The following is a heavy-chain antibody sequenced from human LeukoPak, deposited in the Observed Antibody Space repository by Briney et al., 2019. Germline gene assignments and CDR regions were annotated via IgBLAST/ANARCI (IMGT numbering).Heavy chain of an antibody. J-gene: IGHJ3*02. Sequence: PSETLSLNCTVSGGSMSSHYWSWIRQPPGKGLEWITYIYYTGTSNYNPSLKSRVTISVDTSKNQISLRLSSVTAADTAVYYCARQGIDAFDIWGQGTLVTVSS. CDR3: ARQGIDAFDI. V-gene: IGHV4-59*08. CDR1: GGSMSSHY. CDR2: IYYTGTS.